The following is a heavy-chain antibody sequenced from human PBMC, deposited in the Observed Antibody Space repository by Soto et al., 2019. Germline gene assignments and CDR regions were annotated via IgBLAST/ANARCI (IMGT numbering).Heavy chain of an antibody. V-gene: IGHV3-23*01. D-gene: IGHD3-3*01. Sequence: GGSLRLSCTASGFTFGDYAMSWFRQAPGKGLEWVSAISGSGGSTYYADSVKGRFTISRDNSKNTLYLQMNSLRAEDTAVYYCAKDPPYYDRAFDYWGQGTLVTVSS. CDR1: GFTFGDYA. J-gene: IGHJ4*02. CDR2: ISGSGGST. CDR3: AKDPPYYDRAFDY.